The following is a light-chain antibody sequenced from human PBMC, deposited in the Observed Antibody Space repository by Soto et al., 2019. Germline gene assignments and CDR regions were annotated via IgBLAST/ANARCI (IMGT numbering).Light chain of an antibody. CDR1: QSISTW. J-gene: IGKJ1*01. Sequence: DIQMTQSPCTLSASVGDRVTITCRASQSISTWLAWYQQKPGKAPKLLIYKASSLQSGVPSRFSGSGSGTEFTLTISSLQPDDFATYYCQQFNSNSWTFGQGTNVEIK. V-gene: IGKV1-5*03. CDR3: QQFNSNSWT. CDR2: KAS.